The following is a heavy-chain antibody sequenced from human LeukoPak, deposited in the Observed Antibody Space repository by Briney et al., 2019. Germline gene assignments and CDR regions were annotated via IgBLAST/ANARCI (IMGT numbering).Heavy chain of an antibody. CDR2: ITSSSSTI. J-gene: IGHJ5*02. CDR3: ARDSAGFDH. V-gene: IGHV3-48*04. D-gene: IGHD6-19*01. Sequence: GGSLRLSCAASKFTFSTYSMNWVRQAPGKGLEWVSYITSSSSTIYYADSVKGRFTISRDNAKNSLYLQMNSLRAEDTAVYYCARDSAGFDHWGQGTLVTVSP. CDR1: KFTFSTYS.